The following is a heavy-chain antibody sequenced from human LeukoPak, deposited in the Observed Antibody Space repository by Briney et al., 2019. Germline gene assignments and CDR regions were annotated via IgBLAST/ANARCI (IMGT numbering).Heavy chain of an antibody. Sequence: GASVKVSCKASGYTFTSYDINWVRQATGQGLEWMGWMNPNSGNTGYAQKFQGRVTMTRDMSTSTVYMELSSLRSEDTAVYYCARPPAGYSYGPDFDYWGQGTLVTVSS. CDR2: MNPNSGNT. D-gene: IGHD5-18*01. V-gene: IGHV1-8*01. J-gene: IGHJ4*02. CDR1: GYTFTSYD. CDR3: ARPPAGYSYGPDFDY.